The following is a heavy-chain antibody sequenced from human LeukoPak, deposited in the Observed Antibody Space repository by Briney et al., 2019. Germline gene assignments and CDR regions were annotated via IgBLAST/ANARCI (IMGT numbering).Heavy chain of an antibody. CDR3: TTGYGSNWYA. V-gene: IGHV3-49*04. J-gene: IGHJ5*02. CDR2: IKMKADGGTT. Sequence: GRSLRLSCTASGFTFGDYAMTWVRQAPGKGLEWVGRIKMKADGGTTEYVAPVKGRFTISRDDSKNMVYLQMNSLKTEDTAVYYCTTGYGSNWYAWGQGTLVIVSS. CDR1: GFTFGDYA. D-gene: IGHD6-13*01.